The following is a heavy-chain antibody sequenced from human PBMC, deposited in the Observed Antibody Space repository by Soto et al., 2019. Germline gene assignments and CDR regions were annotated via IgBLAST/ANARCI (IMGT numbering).Heavy chain of an antibody. CDR1: GFSLSTSGVG. CDR2: IYWDDDK. J-gene: IGHJ6*02. CDR3: AYLPCSGGSCDWFSYSGMDV. Sequence: QITLKESGPTLVKPTQTLTLTCTFSGFSLSTSGVGVAWIRQPPGKALEWLALIYWDDDKRYRPSLETRLTITRDTSKNQVVLTMTNVDSVDTATYYCAYLPCSGGSCDWFSYSGMDVWGQGTTVIVSS. D-gene: IGHD2-15*01. V-gene: IGHV2-5*02.